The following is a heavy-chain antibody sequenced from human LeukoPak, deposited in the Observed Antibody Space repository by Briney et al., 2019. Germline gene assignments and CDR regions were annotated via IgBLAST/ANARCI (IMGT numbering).Heavy chain of an antibody. CDR1: GFTFVNAS. V-gene: IGHV3-15*01. CDR2: MKSKPEGGTT. CDR3: TTGNP. Sequence: GGSLRLSCLTSGFTFVNASMSWVRQAPGKGLEWVGLMKSKPEGGTTFYAAPVKDRFSISRDDSRNTLYLQMNSLTIGDTGVYYCTTGNPWGQGTLVTVTS. J-gene: IGHJ5*02.